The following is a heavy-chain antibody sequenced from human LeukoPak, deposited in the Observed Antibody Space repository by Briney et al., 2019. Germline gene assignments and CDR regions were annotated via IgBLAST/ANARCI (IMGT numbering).Heavy chain of an antibody. CDR1: GFSFSAYW. Sequence: GGSLRLSCAASGFSFSAYWMHWVRQAPGEGLVWVSRINSDGGTTYADSVKGRFTISRDNAKNTLYLQMNSLRVEDTSIYYCARGGPAGEFDYWGQGILVTVSS. D-gene: IGHD6-19*01. J-gene: IGHJ4*02. CDR2: INSDGGT. CDR3: ARGGPAGEFDY. V-gene: IGHV3-74*01.